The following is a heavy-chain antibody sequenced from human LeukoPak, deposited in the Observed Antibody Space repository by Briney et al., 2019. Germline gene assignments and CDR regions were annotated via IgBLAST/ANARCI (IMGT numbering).Heavy chain of an antibody. Sequence: GASVKVSCKASGYTFTGYYMHWVRQAPGQGLEWMGWINPNSGGTNYAQKFQGRVTMTRDTSISTAYMELSRLRSDDTAVYCCARVGDSSGYYYPFDYWGQGTLVTVSS. CDR1: GYTFTGYY. CDR3: ARVGDSSGYYYPFDY. CDR2: INPNSGGT. J-gene: IGHJ4*02. D-gene: IGHD3-22*01. V-gene: IGHV1-2*02.